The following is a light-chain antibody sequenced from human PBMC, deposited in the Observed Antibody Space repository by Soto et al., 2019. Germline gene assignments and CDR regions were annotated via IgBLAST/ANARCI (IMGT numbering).Light chain of an antibody. CDR3: QKYNGTPRT. CDR1: QDISGH. CDR2: EAS. Sequence: IQVTQSPSSLSASVGDRVTITCRASQDISGHLAWYQQKPGKVPKLLIYEASTLQSGVPSRFSASGSGTDFTLTISSLQPEDVATYYCQKYNGTPRTFGQGTKVELK. J-gene: IGKJ1*01. V-gene: IGKV1-27*01.